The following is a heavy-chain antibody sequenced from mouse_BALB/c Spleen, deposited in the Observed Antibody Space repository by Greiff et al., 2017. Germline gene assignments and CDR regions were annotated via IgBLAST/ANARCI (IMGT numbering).Heavy chain of an antibody. V-gene: IGHV1-87*01. CDR1: GYTFTSYW. CDR2: IYPGDGDT. Sequence: VQLQQSGAELARPGASVKLSCKASGYTFTSYWMQWVKQRPGQGLEWIGAIYPGDGDTRYTQKFKGKATLTADKSSSTAYMQLSSLASEDSAVYYCARRYYGSSGFDYWGQGTTLTVSS. D-gene: IGHD1-1*01. J-gene: IGHJ2*01. CDR3: ARRYYGSSGFDY.